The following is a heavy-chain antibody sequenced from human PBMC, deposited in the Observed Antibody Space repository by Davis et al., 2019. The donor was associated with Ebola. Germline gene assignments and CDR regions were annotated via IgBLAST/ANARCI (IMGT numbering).Heavy chain of an antibody. CDR1: GFNVGSNY. CDR3: AKNRYSGAYNYFDF. Sequence: GESLKISCAASGFNVGSNYMNWVRQAPGKGLEWVSVIYSGGNTNYADSVKGRFTISRDNSKNTVYLQMHSLRAEDTAIYYCAKNRYSGAYNYFDFWGQGTLVSVSS. CDR2: IYSGGNT. V-gene: IGHV3-53*01. J-gene: IGHJ4*02. D-gene: IGHD6-25*01.